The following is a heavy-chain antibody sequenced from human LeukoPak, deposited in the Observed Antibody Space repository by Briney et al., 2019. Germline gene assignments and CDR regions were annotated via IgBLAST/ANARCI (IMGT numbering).Heavy chain of an antibody. CDR1: GFTFSSYA. CDR2: ISYDGSNK. D-gene: IGHD6-19*01. J-gene: IGHJ4*02. Sequence: QTGGPLRLSCAASGFTFSSYAMHWVRQAPGKGLEWVAVISYDGSNKYYADSVKGRFTISRDNSKNTLYLQMNSLRAEDTAVYYCARENSSGWYEDYWGQGTLVTVSS. V-gene: IGHV3-30-3*01. CDR3: ARENSSGWYEDY.